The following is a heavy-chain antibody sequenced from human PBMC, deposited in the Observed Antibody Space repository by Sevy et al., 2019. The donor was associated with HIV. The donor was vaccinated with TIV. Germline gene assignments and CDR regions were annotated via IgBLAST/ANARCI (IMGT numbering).Heavy chain of an antibody. D-gene: IGHD3-10*01. V-gene: IGHV3-21*01. J-gene: IGHJ4*02. Sequence: GGSLRLSCAGSGFSFSSYDMNWVRQAPGKGLEWVSSISSSSSYISNADSVKGRFTISRDNAKNSLYLQMNSLRAEDTAVYYCARDYYGSGTYYRTFGYWGQGTLVTVSS. CDR1: GFSFSSYD. CDR3: ARDYYGSGTYYRTFGY. CDR2: ISSSSSYI.